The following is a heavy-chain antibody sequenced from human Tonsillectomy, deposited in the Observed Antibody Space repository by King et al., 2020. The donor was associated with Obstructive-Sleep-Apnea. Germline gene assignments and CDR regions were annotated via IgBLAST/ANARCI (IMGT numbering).Heavy chain of an antibody. J-gene: IGHJ6*02. Sequence: VQLVESGAEVKKPGESLRISCQGSGYSFSSYWIAWVRQMPGKGLEWMGIIYPGDSDIKYSPSFQGHVTISVDKSISTAYLQWSSLKASDSAIYYCARHGAAVHFYGMDVWGQGTTVTVS. CDR2: IYPGDSDI. D-gene: IGHD6-13*01. V-gene: IGHV5-51*01. CDR3: ARHGAAVHFYGMDV. CDR1: GYSFSSYW.